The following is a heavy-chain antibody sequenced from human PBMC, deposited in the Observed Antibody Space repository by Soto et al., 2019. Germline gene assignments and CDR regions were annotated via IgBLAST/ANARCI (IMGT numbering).Heavy chain of an antibody. J-gene: IGHJ6*01. Sequence: EVQLVESGGNLVQPGGSLRLSCVVSGLSVSSYWLHWVRQVPGKGLVWVSRINSDGSSISYADSVKGRFTISTDKAKNTPYLQMNSLRFEDTAVNSCAIAPRYGLDVWGQGTTVTV. CDR2: INSDGSSI. V-gene: IGHV3-74*01. CDR1: GLSVSSYW. CDR3: AIAPRYGLDV.